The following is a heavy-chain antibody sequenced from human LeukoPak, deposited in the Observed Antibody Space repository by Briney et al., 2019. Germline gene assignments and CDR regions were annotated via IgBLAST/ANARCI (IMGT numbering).Heavy chain of an antibody. CDR1: GFIFSSRG. Sequence: GGSLRLSCAASGFIFSSRGMHWVRQAPGKGLEWVAVISYHGTNKYYADSVKGRFTISRDNAKNSLYLQMNSLRAEDTAVYYCARGAYYYEDWGQGTLVTVSS. V-gene: IGHV3-30*03. J-gene: IGHJ4*02. D-gene: IGHD3-22*01. CDR2: ISYHGTNK. CDR3: ARGAYYYED.